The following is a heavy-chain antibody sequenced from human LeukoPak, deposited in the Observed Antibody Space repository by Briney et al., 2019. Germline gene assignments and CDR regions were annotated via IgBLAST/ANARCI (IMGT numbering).Heavy chain of an antibody. CDR2: ISYDGSNK. D-gene: IGHD5-12*01. CDR3: AKDRMVATNYFDY. J-gene: IGHJ4*02. CDR1: GFTFSSYG. Sequence: PGGSLRLSCAASGFTFSSYGMHWVRQAPGKGLEWVAVISYDGSNKYYADSVKGRFTISRDNSKNTLYLQMNSLRAEDTAVYYCAKDRMVATNYFDYWGQGTLVTVSS. V-gene: IGHV3-30*18.